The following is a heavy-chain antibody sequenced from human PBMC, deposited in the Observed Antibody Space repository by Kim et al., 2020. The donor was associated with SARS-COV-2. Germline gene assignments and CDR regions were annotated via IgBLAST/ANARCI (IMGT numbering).Heavy chain of an antibody. CDR1: GYTFTSYG. V-gene: IGHV1-18*04. Sequence: ASVKVSCKASGYTFTSYGISWVRQAPGQGLEWMGWISAYNGNTNYAQKLQGRVTMTTDTSTSTAYMELRSLRSDDTAVYYCARDWVIYSSSWYVADYWGQGTLVTVSS. CDR2: ISAYNGNT. J-gene: IGHJ4*02. D-gene: IGHD6-13*01. CDR3: ARDWVIYSSSWYVADY.